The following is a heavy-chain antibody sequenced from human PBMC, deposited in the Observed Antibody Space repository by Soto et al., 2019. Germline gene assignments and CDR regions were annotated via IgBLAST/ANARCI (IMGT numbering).Heavy chain of an antibody. D-gene: IGHD3-3*01. CDR3: VRQIRQYDSWSNKYYYYGLDD. V-gene: IGHV1-8*01. Sequence: ASVKVSCKASGYTFTSYDIYWVRQVSGQGLESMGWMRPNSGDTGYAQGFQDRVTMTRDTSISTAYMELSSLRSDDTAVYYCVRQIRQYDSWSNKYYYYGLDDWGQGTTVTVSS. J-gene: IGHJ6*02. CDR2: MRPNSGDT. CDR1: GYTFTSYD.